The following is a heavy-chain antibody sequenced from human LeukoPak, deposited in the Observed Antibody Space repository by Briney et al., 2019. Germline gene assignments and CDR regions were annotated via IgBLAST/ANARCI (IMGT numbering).Heavy chain of an antibody. D-gene: IGHD6-19*01. CDR3: LFRSVAGPDFDY. CDR1: GFTFSSYG. J-gene: IGHJ4*02. Sequence: GGSLRLSCAASGFTFSSYGMHWVRQAPGKGLEWVAVISYDGSNKYYADSVKGRFTISRDNSKNTLYLQMNSLRAEDTAVYYCLFRSVAGPDFDYWGQGTLVTVSS. V-gene: IGHV3-30*03. CDR2: ISYDGSNK.